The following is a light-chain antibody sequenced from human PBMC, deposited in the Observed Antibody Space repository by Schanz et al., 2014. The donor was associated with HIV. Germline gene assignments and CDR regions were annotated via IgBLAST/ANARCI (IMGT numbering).Light chain of an antibody. CDR3: QQYGSSGT. J-gene: IGKJ3*01. V-gene: IGKV3-20*01. CDR1: QSVTSSY. CDR2: GAS. Sequence: EIVMTQSPATLSVSPGERATLSCRASQSVTSSYLAWYQQKPGQAPRLLIYGASSRATGIPDRFSGSGSGTDFTLTISRLEPEDCAVYYCQQYGSSGTFGPGTKVHI.